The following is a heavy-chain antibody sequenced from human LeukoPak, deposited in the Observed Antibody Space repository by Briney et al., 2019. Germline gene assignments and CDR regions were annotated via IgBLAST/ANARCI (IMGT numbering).Heavy chain of an antibody. J-gene: IGHJ4*02. Sequence: PGGSLRLSCAASGFTFSSYSMNWVRQAPGKGLEWVSSISSSSSYIYYADSVKGRFTISRDNAKNSLYLQMNSLRAEDTAVYYCARDLYRIVVVPHYFDYWGQGTLVTVSS. CDR3: ARDLYRIVVVPHYFDY. CDR2: ISSSSSYI. V-gene: IGHV3-21*01. CDR1: GFTFSSYS. D-gene: IGHD3-22*01.